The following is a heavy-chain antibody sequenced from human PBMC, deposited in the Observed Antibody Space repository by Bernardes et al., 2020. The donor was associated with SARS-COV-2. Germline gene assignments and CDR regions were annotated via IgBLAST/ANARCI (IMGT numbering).Heavy chain of an antibody. CDR2: INSDGSST. D-gene: IGHD2-2*02. CDR1: GFTFSSYW. V-gene: IGHV3-74*01. J-gene: IGHJ4*02. Sequence: GCSLRLSCAASGFTFSSYWMHWVRQAPGKGLVWVSRINSDGSSTSYADSVKGRFTISRDNAKNTLYLQMNSLRAEDTAVYYRGAGNIPRDYWGQGTLVTVSS. CDR3: GAGNIPRDY.